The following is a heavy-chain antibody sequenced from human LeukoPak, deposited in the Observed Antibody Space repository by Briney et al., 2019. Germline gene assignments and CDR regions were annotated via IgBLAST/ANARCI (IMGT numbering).Heavy chain of an antibody. J-gene: IGHJ3*02. D-gene: IGHD7-27*01. CDR2: IIPIFGTA. V-gene: IGHV1-69*13. Sequence: SVKVSCKASGGTFSSYAISWVRQAPGQGLEWMGGIIPIFGTANYAQKFQGRVTITADESTSTAYMELSSLRSEDTAVYYCASDYWGDDAFDIWGQGTMVTVSS. CDR3: ASDYWGDDAFDI. CDR1: GGTFSSYA.